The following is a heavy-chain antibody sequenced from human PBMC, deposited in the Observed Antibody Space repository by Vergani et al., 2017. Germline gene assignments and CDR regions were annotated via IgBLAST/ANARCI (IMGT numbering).Heavy chain of an antibody. CDR3: VRVKGSNWNDHLYDI. CDR1: GFIFSDHY. D-gene: IGHD1-1*01. CDR2: IRNKANAYTT. J-gene: IGHJ3*02. Sequence: EVQVVESGGGLVQPGGSLRLSCAASGFIFSDHYMDWVRQAPGKGLEWVCRIRNKANAYTTQYAASVKGRFTISRDDSKSYLYLQMNSLQTEDTALYYCVRVKGSNWNDHLYDIWGQGTLVTVSS. V-gene: IGHV3-72*01.